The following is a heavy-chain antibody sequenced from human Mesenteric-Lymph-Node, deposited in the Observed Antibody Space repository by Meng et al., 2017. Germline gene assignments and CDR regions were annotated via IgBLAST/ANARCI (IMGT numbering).Heavy chain of an antibody. CDR2: VFHSGST. D-gene: IGHD1-26*01. V-gene: IGHV4-59*01. J-gene: IGHJ2*01. Sequence: GSLRLSCSVSNTYIKSYYWSWIRQSPGQGLEWIGYVFHSGSTNYNPSLKSRVSMSIDTSTNQFTLKLSSVTAADTAVYYCAKRGDYSGSYDGYWFFDLWGRGTLVTVSS. CDR3: AKRGDYSGSYDGYWFFDL. CDR1: NTYIKSYY.